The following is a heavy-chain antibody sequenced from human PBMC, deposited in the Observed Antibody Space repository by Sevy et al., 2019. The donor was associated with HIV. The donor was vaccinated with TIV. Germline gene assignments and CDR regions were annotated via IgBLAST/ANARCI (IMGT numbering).Heavy chain of an antibody. CDR1: GFTVTNNY. V-gene: IGHV3-53*01. CDR2: SYSDDSR. CDR3: ARLHPHIAAARAMDV. D-gene: IGHD6-13*01. J-gene: IGHJ6*02. Sequence: GGSLRLSCAASGFTVTNNYISWVRQAPGKGLDWVALSYSDDSRYFADSVRGRFTISRDSLKNTLYLQMNSLRAEDTAVDYCARLHPHIAAARAMDVWGQVTTVTVSS.